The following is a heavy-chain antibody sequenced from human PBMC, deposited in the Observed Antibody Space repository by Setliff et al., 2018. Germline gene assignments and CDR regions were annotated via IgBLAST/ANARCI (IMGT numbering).Heavy chain of an antibody. CDR2: VSDNNGNT. D-gene: IGHD2-2*01. J-gene: IGHJ4*02. Sequence: GASVKVSCKASGYRFSTYGISWVRQAPGQGLEWMAWVSDNNGNTNYAKSFQGRVTMNTDTSTSTAYMELGSLTSDDTAVYYCARLVRYCTRTSCQRTPGAEYWGQGTLVTVSS. V-gene: IGHV1-18*01. CDR1: GYRFSTYG. CDR3: ARLVRYCTRTSCQRTPGAEY.